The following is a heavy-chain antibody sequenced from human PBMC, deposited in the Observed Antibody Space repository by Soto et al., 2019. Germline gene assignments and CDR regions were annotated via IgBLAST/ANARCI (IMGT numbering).Heavy chain of an antibody. V-gene: IGHV4-59*01. J-gene: IGHJ4*01. CDR3: VAGPDRAKSPD. CDR2: GLRPDYT. CDR1: GGSINDYY. Sequence: SETLSLTCTVSGGSINDYYWSWTRQPPGKGLEWIAYGLRPDYTGYNPSLRNRVTISSDTSKNQFSLRLISVTAADTAVYYCVAGPDRAKSPDWGQGTLVTVSS.